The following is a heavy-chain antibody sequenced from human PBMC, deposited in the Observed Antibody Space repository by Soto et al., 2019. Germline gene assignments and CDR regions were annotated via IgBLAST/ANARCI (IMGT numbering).Heavy chain of an antibody. CDR1: GFTVSSNY. CDR3: ARGGSSSLLRLVDYYYGMDV. Sequence: VGSLRLSCAASGFTVSSNYMSWVRQAPGKGLEWVSVIYSGGSTYYADSVKGRFTISRDNSKNTLYLQMNSLRAEDTAVYYCARGGSSSLLRLVDYYYGMDVWGQGTTVTVSS. D-gene: IGHD6-6*01. J-gene: IGHJ6*02. V-gene: IGHV3-53*01. CDR2: IYSGGST.